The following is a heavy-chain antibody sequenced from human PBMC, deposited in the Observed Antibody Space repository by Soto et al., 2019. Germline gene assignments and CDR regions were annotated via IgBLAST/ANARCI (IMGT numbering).Heavy chain of an antibody. D-gene: IGHD4-4*01. V-gene: IGHV3-21*01. Sequence: GGSLRLSCAASGFTFSSYSMNWVRQAPGKGLEWVSSISGSGNYTHYADFLRGRFTISRDNAKTSLYLQMNSLRAEDTAVYCCAREGINNYNEYYFDSWGQGTVVTVSS. CDR1: GFTFSSYS. CDR3: AREGINNYNEYYFDS. CDR2: ISGSGNYT. J-gene: IGHJ4*02.